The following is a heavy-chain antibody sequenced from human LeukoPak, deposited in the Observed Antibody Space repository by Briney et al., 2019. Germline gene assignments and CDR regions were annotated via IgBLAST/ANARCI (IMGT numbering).Heavy chain of an antibody. D-gene: IGHD3-3*01. CDR3: AKDRVAVGTYDFWSGYYFDY. CDR2: ISGSGGST. CDR1: GFTFSSYS. V-gene: IGHV3-23*01. Sequence: GGSLRLSCAASGFTFSSYSMNWVRQAPGKGLEWVSAISGSGGSTYYADSVKGRFTISRDNSKNTLYLQMNSLRAEDTAVYYCAKDRVAVGTYDFWSGYYFDYWGQGTLVTVSS. J-gene: IGHJ4*02.